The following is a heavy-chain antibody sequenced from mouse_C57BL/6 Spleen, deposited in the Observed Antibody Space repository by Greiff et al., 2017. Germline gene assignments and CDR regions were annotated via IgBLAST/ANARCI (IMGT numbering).Heavy chain of an antibody. CDR3: AREGDGSSYFDY. V-gene: IGHV1-54*01. D-gene: IGHD1-1*01. CDR2: INPGSGGT. J-gene: IGHJ2*01. CDR1: GYAFTNYL. Sequence: VQLQQSGAELVRPGTSVKVSCKASGYAFTNYLIEWVKQRPGQGLEWIGVINPGSGGTNYNEKFKGKATLTADKSSSTAYMQLSSLTSEDSAVYFCAREGDGSSYFDYWGQGTTLTVSS.